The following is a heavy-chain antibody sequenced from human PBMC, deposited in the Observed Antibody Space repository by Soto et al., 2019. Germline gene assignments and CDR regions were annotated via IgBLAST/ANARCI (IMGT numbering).Heavy chain of an antibody. CDR2: ISSSGSTI. J-gene: IGHJ4*02. CDR1: GFTFSDNY. CDR3: ARDRLATNYYFDY. V-gene: IGHV3-11*01. Sequence: KPGGSLRLSCAASGFTFSDNYMTWTRQAPGRGLECVSYISSSGSTIYYADSVKGRFTISRDNAKNSLYLQMSSLRADDTAVYYCARDRLATNYYFDYWGQGTLVTVSS. D-gene: IGHD3-16*01.